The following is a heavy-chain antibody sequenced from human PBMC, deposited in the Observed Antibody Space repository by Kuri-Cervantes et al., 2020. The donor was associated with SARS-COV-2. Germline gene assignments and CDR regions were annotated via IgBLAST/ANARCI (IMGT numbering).Heavy chain of an antibody. J-gene: IGHJ3*02. CDR1: GGSISSSSYY. CDR3: ARHTAVGATKGDAFDI. CDR2: IYTSGST. V-gene: IGHV4-39*01. Sequence: SETLSLTCTVSGGSISSSSYYWGWIRQPPGKGLEWIGRIYTSGSTNYNPSLKSRVTMSVDTSKNQFSLKLSSVTAADTAVYYCARHTAVGATKGDAFDIWGQGTMVTVSS. D-gene: IGHD1-26*01.